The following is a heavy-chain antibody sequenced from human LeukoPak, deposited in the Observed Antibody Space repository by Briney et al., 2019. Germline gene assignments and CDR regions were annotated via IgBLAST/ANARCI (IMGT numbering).Heavy chain of an antibody. V-gene: IGHV4-34*01. CDR1: AGSFSDYY. Sequence: SETLSLTCAVYAGSFSDYYWSWIRQPPGKGLQWIGEINQIGSTNYSPSLKSRVTISVDTSKNQFSLKLSSVTAADTAVYYCARASTGYSSSWYWGGIYYYYYMDVWGKGTTVTVSS. D-gene: IGHD6-13*01. CDR3: ARASTGYSSSWYWGGIYYYYYMDV. J-gene: IGHJ6*03. CDR2: INQIGST.